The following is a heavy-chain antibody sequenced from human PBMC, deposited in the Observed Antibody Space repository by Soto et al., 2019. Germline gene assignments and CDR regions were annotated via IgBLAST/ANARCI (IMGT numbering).Heavy chain of an antibody. CDR2: IYYSGST. J-gene: IGHJ6*02. CDR3: ARDRRVRGVIRLGDV. Sequence: SETLSLTCTVSVCYISSYYLSWIRQPPGKGLEWIAYIYYSGSTNYNPSLKSRVTISVDTSKNQFSLKLSSVTAADTAVYYCARDRRVRGVIRLGDVWGQGTTVTVSS. V-gene: IGHV4-59*01. D-gene: IGHD3-10*01. CDR1: VCYISSYY.